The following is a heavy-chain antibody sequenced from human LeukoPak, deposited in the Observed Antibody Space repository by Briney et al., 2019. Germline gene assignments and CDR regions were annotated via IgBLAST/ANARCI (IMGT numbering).Heavy chain of an antibody. CDR1: EFTFSTYA. D-gene: IGHD1-26*01. Sequence: GGSLRLSCAASEFTFSTYAMHWVRQAPGQGLEWMGRINPNNGGTNYAQKFQGRVTMTGDTSISTAYMELSSLRSDDTAVYYCTRESGSYHGNDYWGQGTLVTVSS. CDR2: INPNNGGT. V-gene: IGHV1-2*06. J-gene: IGHJ4*02. CDR3: TRESGSYHGNDY.